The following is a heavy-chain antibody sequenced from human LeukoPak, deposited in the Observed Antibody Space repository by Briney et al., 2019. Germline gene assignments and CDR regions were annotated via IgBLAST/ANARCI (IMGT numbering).Heavy chain of an antibody. J-gene: IGHJ4*02. CDR3: AKDSCSGGSCYFDY. D-gene: IGHD2-15*01. Sequence: SLRVSCAASGFTFDDYAMRWVRQAPGKGLEWVSGISWNSGSIGYADSVKGRFTISRDNAKNSLYLLMNSLRAEDTALYYCAKDSCSGGSCYFDYWGQGTLVTVSS. CDR1: GFTFDDYA. CDR2: ISWNSGSI. V-gene: IGHV3-9*01.